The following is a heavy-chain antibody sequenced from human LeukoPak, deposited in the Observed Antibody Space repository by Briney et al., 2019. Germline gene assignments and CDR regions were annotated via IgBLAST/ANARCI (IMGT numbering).Heavy chain of an antibody. CDR2: IYYSGST. CDR1: GDSVSSNSAA. CDR3: ARDSGYASGWYGMSGSYYYGMDV. D-gene: IGHD6-13*01. J-gene: IGHJ6*02. Sequence: SQTLSLTCAISGDSVSSNSAAWNWIRQPPGKGLEWIGYIYYSGSTNYNPSLKSRVTISVDMSKNQFSLQLSSVTAADTAVYYCARDSGYASGWYGMSGSYYYGMDVWGQGTTVTVSS. V-gene: IGHV4-61*01.